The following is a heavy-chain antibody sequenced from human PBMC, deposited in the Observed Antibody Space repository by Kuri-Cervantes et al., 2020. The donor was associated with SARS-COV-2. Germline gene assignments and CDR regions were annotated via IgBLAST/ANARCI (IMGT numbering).Heavy chain of an antibody. D-gene: IGHD5-18*01. J-gene: IGHJ4*02. CDR2: IYHSGST. Sequence: SETLSLTCTVSGGSISSRSYYWGWIRQPPGKGLEWSGSIYHSGSTYYNPSLKSRVTISVDTSKNQFSLKLSSVTAADTAVYYCAVRGYSYREYWGQGTLVTVSS. CDR1: GGSISSRSYY. V-gene: IGHV4-39*07. CDR3: AVRGYSYREY.